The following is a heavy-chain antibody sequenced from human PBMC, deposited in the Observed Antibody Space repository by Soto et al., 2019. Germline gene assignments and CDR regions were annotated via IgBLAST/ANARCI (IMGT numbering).Heavy chain of an antibody. D-gene: IGHD2-15*01. Sequence: QVQPEQSGAEVKKPGASVKVSCKASGFTFTSYGITWVRQAPGQGLEWMGWISTYNGKTEYAQKFQGRVRMTTETSTSTAYMELRSLRLDDTAVYYCARRGSGLVDYWGQGTLVTVSS. CDR1: GFTFTSYG. CDR3: ARRGSGLVDY. V-gene: IGHV1-18*04. J-gene: IGHJ4*02. CDR2: ISTYNGKT.